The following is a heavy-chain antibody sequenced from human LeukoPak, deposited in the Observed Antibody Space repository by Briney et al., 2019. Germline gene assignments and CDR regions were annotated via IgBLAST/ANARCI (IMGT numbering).Heavy chain of an antibody. Sequence: GGSLRLSCSASGFPFSSYAMHWVSQAPGKGLEYVSAISDSGGSTYYADSVKGRFTISRDNSKNTLYLQMCSLRAEDTAVYFCVRGYSFGPYGMDVWGQGTTVTVSS. CDR3: VRGYSFGPYGMDV. V-gene: IGHV3-64D*09. D-gene: IGHD2-15*01. CDR2: ISDSGGST. CDR1: GFPFSSYA. J-gene: IGHJ6*02.